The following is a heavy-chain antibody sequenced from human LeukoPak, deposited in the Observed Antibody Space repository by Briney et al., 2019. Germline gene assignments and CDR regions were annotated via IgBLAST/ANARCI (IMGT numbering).Heavy chain of an antibody. CDR1: GFTFGDYA. Sequence: GGPLRLSCTASGFTFGDYAMSWARQAPGKGLEWVGFIRSKTYGETTEYAASVKGRFIISRDDSKTIVYLEMNSLKIEDTAVYYCTGPGSIDTVMVAYWGQGTLVTVSS. CDR3: TGPGSIDTVMVAY. CDR2: IRSKTYGETT. V-gene: IGHV3-49*04. J-gene: IGHJ4*02. D-gene: IGHD4-11*01.